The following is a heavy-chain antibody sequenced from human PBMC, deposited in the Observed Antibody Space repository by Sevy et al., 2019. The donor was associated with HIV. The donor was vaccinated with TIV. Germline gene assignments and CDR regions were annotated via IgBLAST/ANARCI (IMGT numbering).Heavy chain of an antibody. D-gene: IGHD3-10*01. V-gene: IGHV4-31*03. J-gene: IGHJ1*01. CDR1: GGSISSGAYY. CDR3: ARGSGTSLSFQL. CDR2: IYYSGST. Sequence: SETLSLTCTVSGGSISSGAYYWSWIRQLPGKGLEWIGYIYYSGSTYYSPSLKSRATISIDTSKNQFSLKVSSVTAADTAVYYCARGSGTSLSFQLWGQGTLVTVSS.